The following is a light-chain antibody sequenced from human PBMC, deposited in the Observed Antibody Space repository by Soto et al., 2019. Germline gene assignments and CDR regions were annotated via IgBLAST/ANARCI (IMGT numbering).Light chain of an antibody. Sequence: EIVMTQSPATLSVSPGERATLPCRASQSVSSNLAWYQHKPGQAPRLLIYGASTRATGIPARFSGSGSGTEFTLTISSLQSEDFAIYYCQQYNNLPTWTFGQGTKVEIK. V-gene: IGKV3-15*01. J-gene: IGKJ1*01. CDR2: GAS. CDR3: QQYNNLPTWT. CDR1: QSVSSN.